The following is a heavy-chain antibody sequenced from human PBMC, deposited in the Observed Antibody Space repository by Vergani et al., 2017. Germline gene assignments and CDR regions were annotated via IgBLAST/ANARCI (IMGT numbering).Heavy chain of an antibody. V-gene: IGHV4-34*01. J-gene: IGHJ5*02. D-gene: IGHD5-18*01. CDR1: GGSFSGYY. Sequence: QVQLQQWGAGLLKPSETLSLTCAVYGGSFSGYYWSWIRPPPGKGLEWIGEINHSGSTNNNPSLKSRVTISVDTSKNQFSLKLSSVTAADTAVYYCARGGYSYGLVSPWFDPWGQGTLVTVSS. CDR3: ARGGYSYGLVSPWFDP. CDR2: INHSGST.